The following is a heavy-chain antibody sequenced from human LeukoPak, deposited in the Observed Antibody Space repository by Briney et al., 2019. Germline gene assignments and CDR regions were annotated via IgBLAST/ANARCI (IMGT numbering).Heavy chain of an antibody. V-gene: IGHV3-64D*06. Sequence: GGSLRLSCSASGFTFSSYAMHWVRQAPGKGLEYVSAISSNGGSTYYANSVKGRFTISRGNSKNTLYLQMSSLRAEDTAVYYCVKDRAYSSSWFDYWGQGTLVTVSS. D-gene: IGHD6-13*01. CDR2: ISSNGGST. J-gene: IGHJ4*02. CDR3: VKDRAYSSSWFDY. CDR1: GFTFSSYA.